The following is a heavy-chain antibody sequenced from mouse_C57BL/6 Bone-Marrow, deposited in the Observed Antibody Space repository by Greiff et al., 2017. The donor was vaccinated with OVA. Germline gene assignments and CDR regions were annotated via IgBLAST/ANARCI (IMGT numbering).Heavy chain of an antibody. D-gene: IGHD6-1*01. CDR1: GYAFSSSW. Sequence: VQLQQSGPELVKPGASVKISCKASGYAFSSSWMNWVKQRPGQGLEWIGRIYPGDGDTNYNGKFKGKATLTADKSSSTAYMQLSSLTSEDSAVYYCAREECDEGPYFDYWGQGTTLTVSS. J-gene: IGHJ2*01. CDR2: IYPGDGDT. V-gene: IGHV1-82*01. CDR3: AREECDEGPYFDY.